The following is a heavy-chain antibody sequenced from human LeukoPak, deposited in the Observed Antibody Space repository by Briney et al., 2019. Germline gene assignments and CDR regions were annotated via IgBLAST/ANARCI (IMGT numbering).Heavy chain of an antibody. D-gene: IGHD2-21*02. J-gene: IGHJ4*02. Sequence: SETPSLTCTVSGGSISSSSYYWSWIRQPPGKGLEWIGYIYYSGSTNYNPSLKSRVTISVDTSKNQFSLKLSSVTAADTAVYYCARHRAYCGGDCYYDYWGQGTLVTVSS. CDR1: GGSISSSSYY. V-gene: IGHV4-61*05. CDR3: ARHRAYCGGDCYYDY. CDR2: IYYSGST.